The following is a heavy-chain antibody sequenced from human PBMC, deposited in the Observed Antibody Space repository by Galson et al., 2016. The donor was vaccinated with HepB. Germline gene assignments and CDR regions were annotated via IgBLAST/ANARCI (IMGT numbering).Heavy chain of an antibody. CDR3: ATKPRYCSGGNCYYYGMDV. Sequence: SVKVSCKASGGTFITYAISWVRQAPGQGLEWMGGIVPMFNIVKYAQKFQGRVTLTADESTSTAYMELFSLRSQDTAVYYCATKPRYCSGGNCYYYGMDVWGQGTTVTVSS. V-gene: IGHV1-69*13. D-gene: IGHD2-15*01. CDR2: IVPMFNIV. CDR1: GGTFITYA. J-gene: IGHJ6*02.